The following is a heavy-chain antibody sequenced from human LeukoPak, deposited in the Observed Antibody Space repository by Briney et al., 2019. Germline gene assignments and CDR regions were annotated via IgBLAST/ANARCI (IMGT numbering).Heavy chain of an antibody. CDR1: GFTFSSYS. V-gene: IGHV3-21*01. CDR3: ASGYSYDSLRF. J-gene: IGHJ4*02. D-gene: IGHD3-22*01. CDR2: ISSGSTYI. Sequence: PGGSLRLSCVASGFTFSSYSGIWVRLTPGKGLECVSSISSGSTYIYSPDSVRGRFTISRDNAKNSLFLQMDSLRPEDTAVYYCASGYSYDSLRFWGQGTLVTVSS.